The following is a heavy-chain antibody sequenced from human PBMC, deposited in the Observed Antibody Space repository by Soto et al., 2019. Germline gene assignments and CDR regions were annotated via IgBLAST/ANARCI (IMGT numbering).Heavy chain of an antibody. V-gene: IGHV3-23*01. CDR3: AKDRSVDTRGWFDP. CDR1: GFTFATYA. CDR2: ISGSGGST. D-gene: IGHD5-18*01. J-gene: IGHJ5*02. Sequence: EVQLLESGGGLVQPGGSLRLSCAASGFTFATYAMNWVRQAPGKGLEWVSGISGSGGSTYYTDSVKGRFTISRDNSKNTLYLQMNSLRADDTAVYYCAKDRSVDTRGWFDPWGQGTLVTVSS.